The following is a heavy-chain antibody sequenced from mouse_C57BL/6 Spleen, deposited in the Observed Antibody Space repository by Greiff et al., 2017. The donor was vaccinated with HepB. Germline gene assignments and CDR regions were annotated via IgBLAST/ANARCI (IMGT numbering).Heavy chain of an antibody. Sequence: QVQLQQSGPELVKPGASVKISCKASGYAFSSSWMNWVKQRPGKGLEWIGRIYPGDGDTNYNGKFKGKATLTADKSSSTAYMQLSSLTSEDSAVYFCARLRLLRNYFDYWGQGTTLTVSS. V-gene: IGHV1-82*01. CDR2: IYPGDGDT. CDR3: ARLRLLRNYFDY. J-gene: IGHJ2*01. D-gene: IGHD1-1*01. CDR1: GYAFSSSW.